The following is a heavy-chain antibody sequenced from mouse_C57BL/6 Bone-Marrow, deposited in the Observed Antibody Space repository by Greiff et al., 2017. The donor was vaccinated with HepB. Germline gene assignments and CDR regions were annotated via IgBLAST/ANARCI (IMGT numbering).Heavy chain of an antibody. V-gene: IGHV10-1*01. CDR2: IRSKSNNYAT. CDR3: VRGSPFADY. J-gene: IGHJ4*01. Sequence: EVMLVESGGGLVQPKESLKLSCAASGFSFNTYAMNWVRQAPGKGLEWVARIRSKSNNYATYYADSVKDRFTISRDDSESMLYLQMNNLKTEDTAMYYCVRGSPFADYWGQGTSVTVSS. CDR1: GFSFNTYA.